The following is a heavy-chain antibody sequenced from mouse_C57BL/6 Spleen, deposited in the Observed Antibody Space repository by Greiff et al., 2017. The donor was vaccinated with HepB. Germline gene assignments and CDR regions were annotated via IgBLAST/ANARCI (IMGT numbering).Heavy chain of an antibody. CDR3: ARQGFYYGYYLCDY. V-gene: IGHV5-9*01. D-gene: IGHD2-3*01. CDR2: ISGGGGNT. CDR1: GFTFSSYT. J-gene: IGHJ2*01. Sequence: DVHLVESGGGLVKPGGSLKLSCAASGFTFSSYTMSWVRQTPEKRLEWVATISGGGGNTYYPASVKGRFTISRDNAKNTLYLQMSSLKSEDTTLYFCARQGFYYGYYLCDYWGQGTTHTVSS.